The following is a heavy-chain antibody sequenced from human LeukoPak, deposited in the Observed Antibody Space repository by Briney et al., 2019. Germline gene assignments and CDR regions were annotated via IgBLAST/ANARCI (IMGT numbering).Heavy chain of an antibody. D-gene: IGHD6-19*01. CDR1: GFTFSSYA. J-gene: IGHJ3*02. CDR3: AKHGVGGWSGNAFDI. Sequence: GGSLRLSCAASGFTFSSYAMSWVRQAPGKGLEWVSAISGSGGSTYYADSVKGRFTIFRDNSKNTLYLQMNSLRAEDTAVYYCAKHGVGGWSGNAFDIWGQGTMVTVSS. CDR2: ISGSGGST. V-gene: IGHV3-23*01.